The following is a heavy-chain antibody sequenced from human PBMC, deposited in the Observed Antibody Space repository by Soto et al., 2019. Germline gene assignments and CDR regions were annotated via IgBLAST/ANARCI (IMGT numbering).Heavy chain of an antibody. V-gene: IGHV2-5*02. CDR2: IYWDDDR. J-gene: IGHJ5*02. D-gene: IGHD3-10*01. CDR3: AHRGAYSSGRYLSWLDP. Sequence: QITLNESGPTLVTPTQTLTLTWAFSGFSLTATAVGVGWFRQSPGKALEWLAIIYWDDDRHYRPSLESRLTITKNTSKNQVVLTLTNVEPSDTATYYCAHRGAYSSGRYLSWLDPWGPGILVTVSS. CDR1: GFSLTATAVG.